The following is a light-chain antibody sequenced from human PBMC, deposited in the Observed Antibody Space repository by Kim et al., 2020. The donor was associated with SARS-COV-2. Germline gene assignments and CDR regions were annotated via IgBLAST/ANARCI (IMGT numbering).Light chain of an antibody. V-gene: IGKV1-13*02. CDR1: QGISNS. CDR2: GAS. Sequence: ASIGDRVTITCQASQGISNSLAWYQQKSGTAPFLLIYGASTLQSGVPTRFSGSGSGTYFTLTISSLQPEDFATYYCQQFHGYPLTFGGGTKVDIK. CDR3: QQFHGYPLT. J-gene: IGKJ4*01.